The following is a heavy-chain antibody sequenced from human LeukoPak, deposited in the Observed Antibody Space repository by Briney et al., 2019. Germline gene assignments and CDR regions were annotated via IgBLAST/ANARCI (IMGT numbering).Heavy chain of an antibody. CDR3: AKGDGDPTTECFDY. CDR2: IYYSGST. Sequence: SETLSLTCTVSGGSISSYYWSWIRQPPGKGLEWIGYIYYSGSTNYNPSLKSRVTISVDTSKNQFSLKLSSVTAADTAVYYCAKGDGDPTTECFDYWGQGTLVTVSS. D-gene: IGHD4-17*01. CDR1: GGSISSYY. J-gene: IGHJ4*02. V-gene: IGHV4-59*08.